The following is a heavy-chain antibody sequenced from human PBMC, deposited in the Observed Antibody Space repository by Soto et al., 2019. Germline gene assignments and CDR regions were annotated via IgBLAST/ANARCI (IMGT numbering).Heavy chain of an antibody. CDR1: AFTFNTYA. CDR3: ARGGGKYFSDFDY. D-gene: IGHD1-26*01. CDR2: ISYDGSNK. J-gene: IGHJ4*02. Sequence: QVQLVESGGGVVQPGRSLTLSCAASAFTFNTYAMYWVRQAPGKGLEWAAGISYDGSNKYYADSVKGRFTISRDHSKNTLYLQMSSLRRYATAVYYCARGGGKYFSDFDYWGQGTLVTVSS. V-gene: IGHV3-30*04.